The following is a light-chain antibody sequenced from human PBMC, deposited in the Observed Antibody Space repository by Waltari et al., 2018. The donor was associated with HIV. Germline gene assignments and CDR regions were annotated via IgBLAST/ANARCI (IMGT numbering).Light chain of an antibody. CDR2: EVT. CDR3: SSYATGNTYV. Sequence: QSALTQPASVSGSPGQSITISCTGTNSDIGKYNLVSWYQQHPGKVPKVLIFEVTTRPSGISHRFSGSKSDNTASLTISGLQAEDEADYYCSSYATGNTYVFGTGTSDTVL. V-gene: IGLV2-23*02. J-gene: IGLJ1*01. CDR1: NSDIGKYNL.